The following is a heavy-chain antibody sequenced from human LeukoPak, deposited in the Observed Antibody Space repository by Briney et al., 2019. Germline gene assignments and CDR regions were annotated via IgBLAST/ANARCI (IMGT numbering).Heavy chain of an antibody. V-gene: IGHV4-4*09. CDR3: ASSPPYDYYMDV. CDR2: IYTSGST. D-gene: IGHD2-8*01. Sequence: SETLSLTCTVSGGSISSYYWSWIRQPPGKGLEWIGYIYTSGSTNYNPSLKSRVTISVDTSKNQFSLKLSSVTAAYTAVYYCASSPPYDYYMDVWGKGTTVTVSS. J-gene: IGHJ6*03. CDR1: GGSISSYY.